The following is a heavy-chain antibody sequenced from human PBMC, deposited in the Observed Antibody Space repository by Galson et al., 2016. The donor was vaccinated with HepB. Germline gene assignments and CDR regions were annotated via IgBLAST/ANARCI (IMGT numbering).Heavy chain of an antibody. J-gene: IGHJ4*02. CDR3: AKERYCGCGACSCSYFDL. V-gene: IGHV3-23*01. CDR2: ISGGGGST. Sequence: SLRLSCAASGFTFRTYTMSWVRQAPGKGLEWVSGISGGGGSTYYADSVKGRRTISRDNPKNMVYLQIHSLRVEDTAVYFCAKERYCGCGACSCSYFDLWGAGIQDTGSS. D-gene: IGHD2-15*01. CDR1: GFTFRTYT.